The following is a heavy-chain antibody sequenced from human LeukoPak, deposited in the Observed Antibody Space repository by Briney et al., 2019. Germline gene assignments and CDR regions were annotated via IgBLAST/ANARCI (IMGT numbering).Heavy chain of an antibody. D-gene: IGHD2-21*02. V-gene: IGHV1-8*03. CDR1: GYTFTNYH. CDR3: ARTTSLTASGYDY. CDR2: INPNSGDR. J-gene: IGHJ4*02. Sequence: ASVKVSCKPSGYTFTNYHINWVRQATGQGLEWMGWINPNSGDRGYAQKFQGRVTITRDTSISTAYMELNSLRSEDTAVYFCARTTSLTASGYDYWGQGTLVTVSS.